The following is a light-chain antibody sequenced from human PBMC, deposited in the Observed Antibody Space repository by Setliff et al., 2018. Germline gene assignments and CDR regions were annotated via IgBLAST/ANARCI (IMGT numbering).Light chain of an antibody. J-gene: IGLJ2*01. Sequence: QSALAQPAPVSGSPGQSITISCTGTSSDVGAYNYVSWYQQHPRQAPKLMIYDVSKRPSGVSYRFSGSKSGNTASLTISGLQAGDEADYFCTSYASGSTYVVFGGGTKVTVL. CDR3: TSYASGSTYVV. CDR1: SSDVGAYNY. CDR2: DVS. V-gene: IGLV2-14*03.